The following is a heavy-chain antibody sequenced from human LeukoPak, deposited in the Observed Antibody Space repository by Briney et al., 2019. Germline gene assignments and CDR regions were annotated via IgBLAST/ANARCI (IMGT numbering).Heavy chain of an antibody. J-gene: IGHJ4*02. CDR2: IKQDGSEK. CDR3: ARDIRGYRYDYDY. V-gene: IGHV3-7*01. D-gene: IGHD3-22*01. CDR1: GFTFSSYW. Sequence: GGSLRLSCAASGFTFSSYWMSWVRQAPGKGLEWVANIKQDGSEKYYVDSVKGRFTISRDNAKNSLYLQLNSLRAEDTAVYYCARDIRGYRYDYDYWGQGTLVTVSS.